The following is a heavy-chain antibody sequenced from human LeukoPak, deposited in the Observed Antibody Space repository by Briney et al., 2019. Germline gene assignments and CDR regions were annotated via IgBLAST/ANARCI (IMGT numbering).Heavy chain of an antibody. V-gene: IGHV4-59*01. CDR3: ARGVAVAGYYYYGMDV. CDR1: GGSISSYY. Sequence: SETLSLTCTVSGGSISSYYWSWIRQPPGKGLGWIGYIYYSGSTNYNPSLKSRVTISVDTSKNQFSLKLSSVTAADTAVYYCARGVAVAGYYYYGMDVWGQGTTVTVSS. D-gene: IGHD6-19*01. CDR2: IYYSGST. J-gene: IGHJ6*02.